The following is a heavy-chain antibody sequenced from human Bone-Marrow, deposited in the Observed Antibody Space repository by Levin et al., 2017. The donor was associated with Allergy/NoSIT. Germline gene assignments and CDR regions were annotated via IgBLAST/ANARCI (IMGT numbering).Heavy chain of an antibody. V-gene: IGHV3-9*01. D-gene: IGHD3-3*02. CDR3: ANDKTPALRGINIS. Sequence: PGGSLRLSCAASGFNFDDYAMHWVRQAPGKGLEWVSGINWNGGDIGYADSVKGRVTISRDNAKDSLSLQMANLRFEDTALYYCANDKTPALRGINISWGQGTLVTVSS. CDR1: GFNFDDYA. CDR2: INWNGGDI. J-gene: IGHJ5*02.